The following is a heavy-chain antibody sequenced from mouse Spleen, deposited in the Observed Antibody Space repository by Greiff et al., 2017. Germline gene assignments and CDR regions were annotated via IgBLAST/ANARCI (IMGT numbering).Heavy chain of an antibody. CDR1: GYTFTSYG. D-gene: IGHD3-3*01. V-gene: IGHV1-81*01. CDR2: IYPRSGNT. CDR3: ARWGGRDYAMDY. Sequence: VQLVESGAELARPGASVKLSCKASGYTFTSYGISWVKQRTGQGLEWIGEIYPRSGNTYYNEKFKGKATLTADKSSSTAYMELRSLTSEDSAVYFCARWGGRDYAMDYWGQGTSVTVSS. J-gene: IGHJ4*01.